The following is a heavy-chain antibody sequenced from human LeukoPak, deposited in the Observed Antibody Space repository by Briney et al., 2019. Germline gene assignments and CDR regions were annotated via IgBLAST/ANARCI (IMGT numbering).Heavy chain of an antibody. J-gene: IGHJ6*02. Sequence: GASVKVSCKASGYTFTSYAMNWVRQAPGQGLEWMGWINTNTGNPTYAQGFTGRFVFSLDTSVSTAYLQISSLKAEDTAVYYCARAPPYYDFWSGYFRRYYYYGMDVWGQGTTVTVSS. CDR2: INTNTGNP. CDR3: ARAPPYYDFWSGYFRRYYYYGMDV. V-gene: IGHV7-4-1*02. CDR1: GYTFTSYA. D-gene: IGHD3-3*01.